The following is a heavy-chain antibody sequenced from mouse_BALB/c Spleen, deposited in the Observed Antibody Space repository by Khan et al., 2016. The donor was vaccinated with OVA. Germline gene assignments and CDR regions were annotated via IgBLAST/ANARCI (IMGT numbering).Heavy chain of an antibody. CDR2: IIYTGYT. CDR3: ARSTYRYAFVY. J-gene: IGHJ3*01. D-gene: IGHD2-14*01. Sequence: EVQLQESGPSLVKPSQTLSLTCSVTGDSITTGYWNWIRKFPGNKLGYMGYIIYTGYTYYNPSLKSRISITRHTSNNQYYLQLNSVTDEDTATYYCARSTYRYAFVYCGQGTLVTVSA. V-gene: IGHV3-8*02. CDR1: GDSITTGY.